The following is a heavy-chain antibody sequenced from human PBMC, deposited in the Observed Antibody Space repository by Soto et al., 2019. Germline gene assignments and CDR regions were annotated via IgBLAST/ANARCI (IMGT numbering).Heavy chain of an antibody. Sequence: QVQLQESGPGLVKPSETLSLTCTVSGGSISSYYWSWIRQPPGKGLGWIGYIYYSGSTNYNPSLKSRVTISVDTSKNQFSLKLSSVTAADTAVYYCARAPYGGLAFDIWGQGTMVTVSS. CDR1: GGSISSYY. CDR3: ARAPYGGLAFDI. CDR2: IYYSGST. J-gene: IGHJ3*02. D-gene: IGHD4-17*01. V-gene: IGHV4-59*01.